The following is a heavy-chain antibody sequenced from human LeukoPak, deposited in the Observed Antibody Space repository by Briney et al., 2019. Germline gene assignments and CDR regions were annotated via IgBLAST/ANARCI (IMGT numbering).Heavy chain of an antibody. CDR2: ISSSSSYI. Sequence: PGGSLRLSCAASGFTFSIYGMNWVRQAPGKGLEWVSSISSSSSYIYYADSLKGRFTVSRDNAKNSLFLQMHSLRAEDTAVYYCARNQRSSSSHFDHWGQGTLVTVSS. CDR3: ARNQRSSSSHFDH. CDR1: GFTFSIYG. J-gene: IGHJ4*02. V-gene: IGHV3-21*01. D-gene: IGHD6-6*01.